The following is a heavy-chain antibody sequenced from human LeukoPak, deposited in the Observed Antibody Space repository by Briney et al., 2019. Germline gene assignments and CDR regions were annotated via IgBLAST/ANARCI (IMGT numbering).Heavy chain of an antibody. CDR1: GFTFDDYA. CDR2: ISWNSVGT. J-gene: IGHJ5*02. Sequence: GRSLRLSCAASGFTFDDYAMHWVRQAPGKGLEWVSGISWNSVGTGYADSVKGRFTISRDNAKNTLHLQMNSLRDEDTAVYYCATATFYATSGYFPSWGQGTLVTVSS. V-gene: IGHV3-9*01. D-gene: IGHD3-22*01. CDR3: ATATFYATSGYFPS.